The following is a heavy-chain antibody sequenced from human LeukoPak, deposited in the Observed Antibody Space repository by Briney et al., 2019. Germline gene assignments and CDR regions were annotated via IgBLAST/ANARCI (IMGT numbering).Heavy chain of an antibody. CDR1: GFTFTTYA. D-gene: IGHD2-2*01. Sequence: GGSLRLSCAASGFTFTTYAMSWVRQAPGKGLEWVSGISGSGGSTYYADSVKGRFTISKDYSKNTLYLQMNSLRAEDTAVYYCAKDAGVDIVVAPAHGMDVWGQGTTVTVSS. J-gene: IGHJ6*02. V-gene: IGHV3-23*01. CDR3: AKDAGVDIVVAPAHGMDV. CDR2: ISGSGGST.